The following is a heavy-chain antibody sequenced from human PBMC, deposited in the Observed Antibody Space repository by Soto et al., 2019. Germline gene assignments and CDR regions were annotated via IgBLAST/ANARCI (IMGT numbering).Heavy chain of an antibody. CDR1: GASISSYY. J-gene: IGHJ5*02. Sequence: TLSLTCSVSGASISSYYWTWIRQPPGGGLEWIGYMHHTQGTNDNPSLRGRVHMSLDTSMNQFSLRLTSVTAADTAVYYCARVPFVGYFDWLAPWGHGTLVTVSS. V-gene: IGHV4-59*01. CDR2: MHHTQGT. CDR3: ARVPFVGYFDWLAP. D-gene: IGHD3-9*01.